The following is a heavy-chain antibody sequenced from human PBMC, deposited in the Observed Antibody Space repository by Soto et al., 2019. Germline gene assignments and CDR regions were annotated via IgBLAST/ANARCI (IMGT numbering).Heavy chain of an antibody. Sequence: GGSLRLSCAASGFTFSSYDIHWVRQATGKGLERVSAIGTAGDTYYPGSVKGRFTISRENAKNSLYLQMNSLRAEDTAVYYCARGYSSSWYAFNYYYYYGMDVWGQGTTVTVSS. J-gene: IGHJ6*02. V-gene: IGHV3-13*01. CDR1: GFTFSSYD. CDR3: ARGYSSSWYAFNYYYYYGMDV. CDR2: IGTAGDT. D-gene: IGHD6-13*01.